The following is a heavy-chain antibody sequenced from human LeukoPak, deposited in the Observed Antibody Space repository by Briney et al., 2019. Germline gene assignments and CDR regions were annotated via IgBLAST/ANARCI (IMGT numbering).Heavy chain of an antibody. V-gene: IGHV5-51*01. D-gene: IGHD3-3*01. CDR3: ARQNDFRLDY. Sequence: GESLRISCKGSGYTFSSYWIGWVRQMPGKGPEWMGIIYPGDSDTRYSPSLQGQVTISVDTSIGTAYLQWSSLKASDTAIYYCARQNDFRLDYWGQGTLVTVSS. CDR1: GYTFSSYW. CDR2: IYPGDSDT. J-gene: IGHJ4*02.